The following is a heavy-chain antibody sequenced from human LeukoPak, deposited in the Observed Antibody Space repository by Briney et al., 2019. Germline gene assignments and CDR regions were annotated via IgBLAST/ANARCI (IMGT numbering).Heavy chain of an antibody. Sequence: ASVKVSCKVSGYTLTELSMHWVRQAPGKGLEWMGGFDPEDGETIYAQKFQGRVTMTEDTSTDTAYMKLSSLRSEDTAVYYCATKSAGHQVGAIWFDPWGQGTLVTVSS. J-gene: IGHJ5*02. CDR3: ATKSAGHQVGAIWFDP. CDR1: GYTLTELS. V-gene: IGHV1-24*01. D-gene: IGHD1-26*01. CDR2: FDPEDGET.